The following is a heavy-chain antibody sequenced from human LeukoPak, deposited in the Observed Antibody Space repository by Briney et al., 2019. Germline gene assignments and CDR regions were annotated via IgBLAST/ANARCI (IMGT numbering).Heavy chain of an antibody. V-gene: IGHV3-15*01. CDR1: GFTFTNYG. J-gene: IGHJ6*02. Sequence: GGSLRLSCATSGFTFTNYGMSWVRQAPGKGLEWVGRIKSKTDGGTTDYAAPVKGRFTISRDDSKNTLYLQMNSLKTEDTAVYYCTTGISGVVVDYGMDVWGQGTTVTVSS. CDR3: TTGISGVVVDYGMDV. CDR2: IKSKTDGGTT. D-gene: IGHD3-22*01.